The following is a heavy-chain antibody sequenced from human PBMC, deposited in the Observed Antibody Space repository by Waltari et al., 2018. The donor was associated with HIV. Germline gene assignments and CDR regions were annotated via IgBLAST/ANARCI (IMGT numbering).Heavy chain of an antibody. V-gene: IGHV3-21*01. CDR1: GFTFSSYS. CDR2: ISSSSSYI. Sequence: EVQLVESGGGLVKPGGSLRLSCAASGFTFSSYSMNWVRQAPGKGLEWVSSISSSSSYIYYADSVKGRFTISRDNAKNSLYLQMNSLRAEDTAVYYCALTSGPYYYYGMDVWGQGTTVTVSS. D-gene: IGHD3-10*01. J-gene: IGHJ6*02. CDR3: ALTSGPYYYYGMDV.